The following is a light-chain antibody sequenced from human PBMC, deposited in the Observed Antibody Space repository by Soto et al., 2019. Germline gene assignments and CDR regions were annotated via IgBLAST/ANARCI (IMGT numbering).Light chain of an antibody. CDR2: AAS. J-gene: IGKJ2*01. V-gene: IGKV3-15*01. CDR1: QSLMYN. CDR3: QQYKNSPPDT. Sequence: EIVMTQSPATLSVSPGETATLSCRASQSLMYNFAWYQQKPGQAPRLLIYAASTSATGIPARFSGSGSGTEFTLTNSTLKSEDFARYFCQQYKNSPPDTFGQGNKREIK.